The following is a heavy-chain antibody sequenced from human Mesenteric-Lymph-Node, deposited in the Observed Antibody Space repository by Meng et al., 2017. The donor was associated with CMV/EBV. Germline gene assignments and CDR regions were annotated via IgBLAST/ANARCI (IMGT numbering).Heavy chain of an antibody. Sequence: YRFAISWLGWGRQVPGQGLEWIGLIYPGASITRCIPSFQCLFAIPADHSLRTPYLPWSSLKASDTAMYYCARRFCTVTGCYAPLDYWGQGTLVTVSS. D-gene: IGHD2-2*01. J-gene: IGHJ4*02. CDR2: IYPGASIT. CDR1: YRFAISW. V-gene: IGHV5-51*01. CDR3: ARRFCTVTGCYAPLDY.